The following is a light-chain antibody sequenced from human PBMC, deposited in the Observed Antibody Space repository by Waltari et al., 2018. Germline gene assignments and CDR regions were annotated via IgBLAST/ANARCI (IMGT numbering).Light chain of an antibody. CDR3: QSYDSSLSGSDV. CDR1: SSNIGAGYD. J-gene: IGLJ1*01. Sequence: QSVLTQPPSVSGAPGQRVTISCPGSSSNIGAGYDVTWYQQLPGTAPKLLIYGNSNRPSGVPDRFSGSKSGTSASLAITGLQAEDEADYYCQSYDSSLSGSDVFGTGTKVTVL. CDR2: GNS. V-gene: IGLV1-40*01.